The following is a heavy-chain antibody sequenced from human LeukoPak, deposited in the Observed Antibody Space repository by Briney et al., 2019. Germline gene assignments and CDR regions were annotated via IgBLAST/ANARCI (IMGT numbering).Heavy chain of an antibody. CDR2: ISYDGSNK. CDR3: ARGPGKTFEIWNPKWRYYYYGMDV. D-gene: IGHD1-1*01. CDR1: GFTFSSYA. V-gene: IGHV3-30-3*01. Sequence: GGSLRLSCAASGFTFSSYAMHWVRQAPGKGLEWVAVISYDGSNKYYADSVKGRFTISRDNSKNTLYLQMNSLRAEDAAVYYCARGPGKTFEIWNPKWRYYYYGMDVWGQGTTVTVSS. J-gene: IGHJ6*02.